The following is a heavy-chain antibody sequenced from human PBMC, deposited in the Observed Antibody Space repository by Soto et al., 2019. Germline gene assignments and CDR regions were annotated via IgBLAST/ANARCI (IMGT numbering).Heavy chain of an antibody. D-gene: IGHD3-22*01. V-gene: IGHV3-74*01. Sequence: PGGSLRLSCAASGFTFSSYWMHWVRQAPGKGLVWVSRIISDGSSTSYADSVKGRFTISRDNAKNTLYLQMNSLRAEDTAVYYCARDPTYFYDSSGYYDYWGQGTLVTVSS. J-gene: IGHJ4*02. CDR2: IISDGSST. CDR3: ARDPTYFYDSSGYYDY. CDR1: GFTFSSYW.